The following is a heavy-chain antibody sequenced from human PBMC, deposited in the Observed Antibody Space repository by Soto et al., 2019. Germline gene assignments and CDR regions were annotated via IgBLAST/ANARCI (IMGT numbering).Heavy chain of an antibody. V-gene: IGHV3-9*01. J-gene: IGHJ6*03. CDR2: ISWNSGSI. CDR3: AKASRREHTIFGVVIKDPDYYYYYMDV. D-gene: IGHD3-3*01. Sequence: PGGSLRLSCAASGFTFDDYAMHWVRQAPGKGLEWVSGISWNSGSIGYADSVKGRFTISRDNAKNSLYLQMNSLRAEDTALYYCAKASRREHTIFGVVIKDPDYYYYYMDVWGKGTTVTAP. CDR1: GFTFDDYA.